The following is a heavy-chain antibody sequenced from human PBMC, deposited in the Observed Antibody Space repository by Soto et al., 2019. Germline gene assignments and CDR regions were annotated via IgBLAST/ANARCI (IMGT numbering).Heavy chain of an antibody. CDR2: INHSGST. V-gene: IGHV4-34*01. J-gene: IGHJ1*01. Sequence: PSETLSLTCAVYGGSFSGYYWSWIRQPPGKGPEWIGEINHSGSTNYNPSLKSRVTISVDTSKNQFSLKLSSVTAADTAVYYCARGLGGIVGATTVEEITLVHLQQWGQG. D-gene: IGHD1-26*01. CDR3: ARGLGGIVGATTVEEITLVHLQQ. CDR1: GGSFSGYY.